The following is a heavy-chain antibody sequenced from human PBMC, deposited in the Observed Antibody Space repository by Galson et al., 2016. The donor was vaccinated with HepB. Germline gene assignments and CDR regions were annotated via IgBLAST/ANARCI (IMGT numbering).Heavy chain of an antibody. CDR2: IYHSGTT. V-gene: IGHV4-59*08. Sequence: ETLSLTCSVSGGAMKTFYWSWIRQSPGEGLEWIGYIYHSGTTYYNPSLKSRVTISIDTWNNKFSLKMTGMTASDTAVYYCARHWGRNSRIDYWGQGTLVTVSS. D-gene: IGHD3-16*01. CDR1: GGAMKTFY. J-gene: IGHJ4*02. CDR3: ARHWGRNSRIDY.